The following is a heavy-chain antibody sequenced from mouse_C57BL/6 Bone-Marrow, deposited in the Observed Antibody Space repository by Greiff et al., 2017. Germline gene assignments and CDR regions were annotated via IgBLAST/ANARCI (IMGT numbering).Heavy chain of an antibody. CDR3: ARRVYYDYDGFAY. CDR2: ISSGGSYT. V-gene: IGHV5-6*01. CDR1: GFTFSSYG. D-gene: IGHD2-4*01. J-gene: IGHJ3*01. Sequence: DVHLVESGGDLVKPGGSLKLSCAASGFTFSSYGMSWVRQTPDKRLEWVATISSGGSYTDYPDSVKGRFTISRDNAKNTLYLQMSSLKSADTALYYYARRVYYDYDGFAYWGQGTLVTVSA.